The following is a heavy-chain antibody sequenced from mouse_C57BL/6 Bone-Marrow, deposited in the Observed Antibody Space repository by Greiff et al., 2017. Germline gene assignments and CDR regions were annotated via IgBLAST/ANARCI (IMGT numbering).Heavy chain of an antibody. CDR1: GYTFTDYY. CDR3: ASLNWAWFAY. V-gene: IGHV1-19*01. CDR2: INPYNGGT. D-gene: IGHD4-1*02. J-gene: IGHJ3*01. Sequence: EVQLQQSGPVLVKPGASVKMSCKASGYTFTDYYMNWVKQSHGKSLEWIGVINPYNGGTSYNQKFKGKATLTVDKSSSTAYMELNSLTSEDSAVYYWASLNWAWFAYWGQGTLVTVSA.